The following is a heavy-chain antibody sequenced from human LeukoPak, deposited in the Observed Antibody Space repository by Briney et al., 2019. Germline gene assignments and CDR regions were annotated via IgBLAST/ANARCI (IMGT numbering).Heavy chain of an antibody. CDR3: ARAPPYGSSWYKVIVLDDAFDI. Sequence: PGGSLRLSCAASGFTFSSYSMNWVRQAPGKGLEWVASVWYAGGDEYYADSVKGRFKISRDNSKSTLYLQMNSLRAEDTAVYYCARAPPYGSSWYKVIVLDDAFDIWGQGTMVTVSS. J-gene: IGHJ3*02. D-gene: IGHD6-13*01. V-gene: IGHV3-33*08. CDR2: VWYAGGDE. CDR1: GFTFSSYS.